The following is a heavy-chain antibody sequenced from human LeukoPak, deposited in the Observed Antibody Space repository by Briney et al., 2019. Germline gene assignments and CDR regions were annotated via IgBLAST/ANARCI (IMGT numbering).Heavy chain of an antibody. D-gene: IGHD3-9*01. CDR3: ATNSRYFYWLYDY. V-gene: IGHV3-23*01. Sequence: PGGSLRLSCAASGFTFSSYSMNWVRQAPGKGLEWVSAISGSGGSTYYADSVKGRFTISRDNSKNTLYLQVNSLRAEDTAVYYCATNSRYFYWLYDYWGQGTLVTVSS. J-gene: IGHJ4*02. CDR1: GFTFSSYS. CDR2: ISGSGGST.